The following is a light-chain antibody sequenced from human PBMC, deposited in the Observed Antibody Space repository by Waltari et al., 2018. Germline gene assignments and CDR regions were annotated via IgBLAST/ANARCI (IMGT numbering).Light chain of an antibody. Sequence: QSVLTQPPSTSGTPGQRVPIPCSGSSPNIGTNAVSGYQHLPGTAPRLLIYSNSQRPSGVPDRFSGSKSGTSASLAISGLQSEDEADYYCSSWDNNRDGAVIFGGGTKVTVL. CDR2: SNS. J-gene: IGLJ2*01. CDR3: SSWDNNRDGAVI. V-gene: IGLV1-44*01. CDR1: SPNIGTNA.